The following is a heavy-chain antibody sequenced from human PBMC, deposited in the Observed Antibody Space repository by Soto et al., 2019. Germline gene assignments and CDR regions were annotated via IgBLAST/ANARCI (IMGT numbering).Heavy chain of an antibody. V-gene: IGHV4-4*02. Sequence: QVQLQESGPGLVQPSGTLSLTCAVSGDSINNSHWWSWVCQTPGKGLEWFGDTYHSGTTNYNPSRKTRVTISIDKSKNQFSLKMNSVPAADTAVYYCAREVNSSPARGPNWFDPWGQGTLVTVSS. D-gene: IGHD6-13*01. CDR2: TYHSGTT. CDR1: GDSINNSHW. J-gene: IGHJ5*02. CDR3: AREVNSSPARGPNWFDP.